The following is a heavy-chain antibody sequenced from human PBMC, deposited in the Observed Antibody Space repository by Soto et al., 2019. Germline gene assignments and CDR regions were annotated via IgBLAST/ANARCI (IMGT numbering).Heavy chain of an antibody. CDR2: INAGNGNT. J-gene: IGHJ6*02. CDR1: GYTFTSYA. Sequence: GASVKVACKTSGYTFTSYAMHWVRQAPGQRLEWMGWINAGNGNTKYSQKFQGRVTITADKSTSTAYMELSSLRSEDTAVYYCARDGQGGFGELLSPYYYYYGMDVWGQGTTVTVSS. D-gene: IGHD3-10*01. V-gene: IGHV1-3*01. CDR3: ARDGQGGFGELLSPYYYYYGMDV.